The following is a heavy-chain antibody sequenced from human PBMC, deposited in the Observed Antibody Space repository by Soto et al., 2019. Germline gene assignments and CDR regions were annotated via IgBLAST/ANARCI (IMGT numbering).Heavy chain of an antibody. Sequence: SETLSLTCAVSGGSISSGGYSWSWIRQPPGKGLEWIGYMYNSGTTNYNPSLKSRVTISMDTSKNQFPLKLTSVTAADTAVYYCARAVTVVWFDPWGQGTLVTVPQ. V-gene: IGHV4-30-2*01. D-gene: IGHD4-17*01. CDR2: MYNSGTT. CDR3: ARAVTVVWFDP. J-gene: IGHJ5*02. CDR1: GGSISSGGYS.